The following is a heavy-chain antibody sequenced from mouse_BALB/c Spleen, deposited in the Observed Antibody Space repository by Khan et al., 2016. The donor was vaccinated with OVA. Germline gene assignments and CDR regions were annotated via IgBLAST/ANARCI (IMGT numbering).Heavy chain of an antibody. J-gene: IGHJ3*01. CDR2: ITSGGSF. D-gene: IGHD2-2*01. CDR3: ASAGRWFYY. CDR1: GYSITSGYY. Sequence: EVPLQESGPGLVKPSQSLSLTCSVTGYSITSGYYWNWLRQFPGNKLEWRGYITSGGSFKYKPSIKNRISINSDTYTNQFFLKLTSVTPEDTATNYCASAGRWFYYRGPWTLVSVSA. V-gene: IGHV3-6*02.